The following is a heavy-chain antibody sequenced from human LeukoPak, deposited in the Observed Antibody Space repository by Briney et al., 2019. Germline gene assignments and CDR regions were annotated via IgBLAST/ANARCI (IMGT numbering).Heavy chain of an antibody. D-gene: IGHD6-13*01. CDR3: ATGGRAAAGTYYDY. Sequence: ASVKISCKVSGYTFTDYYMHWVQQAPGKGLEWMGLVDPEDGETIYAEKFQGRVTITADTSTDTAYMGLSSLRSEDTAVYYCATGGRAAAGTYYDYWAREPWSPSPQ. V-gene: IGHV1-69-2*01. CDR2: VDPEDGET. CDR1: GYTFTDYY. J-gene: IGHJ4*02.